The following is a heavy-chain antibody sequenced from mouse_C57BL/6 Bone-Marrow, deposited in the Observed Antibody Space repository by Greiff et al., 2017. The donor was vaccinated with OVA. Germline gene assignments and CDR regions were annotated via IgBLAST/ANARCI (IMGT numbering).Heavy chain of an antibody. J-gene: IGHJ2*01. D-gene: IGHD6-2*01. V-gene: IGHV5-6*01. Sequence: EVQRVESGGDLVKPGGSLKLSCAASGFTFSSYGMSWVRQTPDKRLEWVATIRSGGSYTSYPDSVKGRFTISRDNAKNTLYLQMSSLKSEDTAMYYCARHKTVSYFDYWGQGTTLTVSS. CDR1: GFTFSSYG. CDR2: IRSGGSYT. CDR3: ARHKTVSYFDY.